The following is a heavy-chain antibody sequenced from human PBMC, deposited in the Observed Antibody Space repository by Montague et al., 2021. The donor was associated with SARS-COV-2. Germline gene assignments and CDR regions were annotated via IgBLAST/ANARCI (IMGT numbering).Heavy chain of an antibody. CDR3: AKAALGSSSYFDY. J-gene: IGHJ4*02. D-gene: IGHD6-13*01. CDR2: ISGSGCRT. Sequence: SLRLSCAASEFTFSSYAMSWVRQAPGKGLEWVSAISGSGCRTYYADSVKGRFTLSRDNSKNTLYLQMNSLRAEDTAVYYCAKAALGSSSYFDYWGQGTLVTVSS. CDR1: EFTFSSYA. V-gene: IGHV3-23*01.